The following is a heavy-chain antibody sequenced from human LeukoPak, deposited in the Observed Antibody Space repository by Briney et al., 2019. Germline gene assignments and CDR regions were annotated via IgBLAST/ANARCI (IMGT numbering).Heavy chain of an antibody. CDR2: IYYSGST. V-gene: IGHV4-39*07. Sequence: SETLSLTCTVSGGSISSSSYYWGWIRQPPGKGLEWIGSIYYSGSTYYNPSLKSRVTISVDTSKNQSSLKLSSVTAADTAVYYCARGGSSGRKVGYWGQGTLVTVSS. CDR3: ARGGSSGRKVGY. D-gene: IGHD6-19*01. J-gene: IGHJ4*02. CDR1: GGSISSSSYY.